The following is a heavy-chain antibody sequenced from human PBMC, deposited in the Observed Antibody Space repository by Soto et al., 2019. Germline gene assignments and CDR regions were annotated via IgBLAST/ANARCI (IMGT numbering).Heavy chain of an antibody. D-gene: IGHD1-1*01. CDR2: INTGNGKA. J-gene: IGHJ4*02. V-gene: IGHV1-3*04. CDR1: GYTFTYYA. CDR3: VRFSGIPV. Sequence: ASVKVSCKTSGYTFTYYALHWVRQAPGQGLEWMGWINTGNGKAKYSQNFQGRLTITRDTSATTLYMELSSLRSEDTTVYYCVRFSGIPVWGQGTLVTVSS.